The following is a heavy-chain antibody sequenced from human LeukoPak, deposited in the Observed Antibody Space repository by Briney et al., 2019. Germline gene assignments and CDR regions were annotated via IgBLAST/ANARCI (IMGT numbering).Heavy chain of an antibody. CDR3: XXXXXXXXXXXXLTGYYPDDYYYMDV. CDR2: INHSGST. CDR1: GGSFSGYY. V-gene: IGHV4-34*01. D-gene: IGHD3-9*01. J-gene: IGHJ6*03. Sequence: SETLSLTCAVYGGSFSGYYWSWIRQPPGKGLEWIGEINHSGSTNYNPSLKSRVTISVDTSKNQFSLKLSSVTAADTAVYYCXXXXXXXXXXXXLTGYYPDDYYYMDVWGKGTTVTISS.